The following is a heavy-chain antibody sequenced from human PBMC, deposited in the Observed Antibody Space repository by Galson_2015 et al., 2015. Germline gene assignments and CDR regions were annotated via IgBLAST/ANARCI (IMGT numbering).Heavy chain of an antibody. D-gene: IGHD2-8*02. V-gene: IGHV3-11*04. J-gene: IGHJ4*02. CDR1: GFTFSDYY. Sequence: SLRLSCAASGFTFSDYYMSWIRQAPGKGLEWVSYISSSSSTIYYADSVKGRFTISRDNAKNTLYPQMNSLRAEDTAVYYCARDESEGVYCTGGVCLVYWGQGTLVTVSS. CDR3: ARDESEGVYCTGGVCLVY. CDR2: ISSSSSTI.